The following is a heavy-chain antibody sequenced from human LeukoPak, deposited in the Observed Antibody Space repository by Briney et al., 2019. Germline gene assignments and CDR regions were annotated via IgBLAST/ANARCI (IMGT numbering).Heavy chain of an antibody. CDR2: IKSDGSST. Sequence: GGTLRLSCAASGFTFSSHWMNWVRQASGKGLVWVSHIKSDGSSTRYADSVKGRFTISRDNAKNTLYLQMNSLRAEDTAVYYCARRLLDYYGMDVWGQGTTVTVSS. V-gene: IGHV3-74*01. J-gene: IGHJ6*02. CDR3: ARRLLDYYGMDV. CDR1: GFTFSSHW.